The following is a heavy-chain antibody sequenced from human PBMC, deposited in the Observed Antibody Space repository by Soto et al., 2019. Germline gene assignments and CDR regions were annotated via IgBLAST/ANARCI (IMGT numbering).Heavy chain of an antibody. CDR2: YPSGGST. V-gene: IGHV4-30-4*01. CDR1: GVSLNTADTW. CDR3: VRSRQMESGNDYGLDV. Sequence: QVQLQESGSGLVKPSQSLSLTCTVSGVSLNTADTWWSWIRQSPGKGLEFIGYYPSGGSTSYDASFRSRVIISADTSNSQFSLKLSSVTVADTAVYFCVRSRQMESGNDYGLDVWGQGTTVTVSS. J-gene: IGHJ6*02. D-gene: IGHD1-1*01.